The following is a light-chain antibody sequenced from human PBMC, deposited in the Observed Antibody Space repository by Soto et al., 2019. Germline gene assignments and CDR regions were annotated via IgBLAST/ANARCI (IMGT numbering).Light chain of an antibody. CDR1: QSVSSN. V-gene: IGKV3-15*01. CDR2: GAS. Sequence: IVMTQSPATLSVSPGERATLSCRASQSVSSNLVWYQQKPGQPPRLLIYGASTRATGIPARFSGSGSGTEFTVTISSLQSEDFAVYYCQQYNNWPRTFGQGTKV. CDR3: QQYNNWPRT. J-gene: IGKJ1*01.